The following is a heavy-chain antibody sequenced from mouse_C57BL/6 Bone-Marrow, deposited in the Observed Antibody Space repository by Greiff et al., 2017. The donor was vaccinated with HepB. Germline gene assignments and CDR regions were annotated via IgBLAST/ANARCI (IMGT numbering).Heavy chain of an antibody. Sequence: EVMLVESGGGLVQPGGSLKLSCAASGFTFSDYYMYWVRQTPEKRLEWVAYISNGGGSTYYPDTVKGRFTISRDNAKNTLYLQMSRLKSEDTAMYYCARRFITTLVATFDYAMDYWGQGTSVTVSS. J-gene: IGHJ4*01. CDR1: GFTFSDYY. CDR3: ARRFITTLVATFDYAMDY. V-gene: IGHV5-12*01. D-gene: IGHD1-1*01. CDR2: ISNGGGST.